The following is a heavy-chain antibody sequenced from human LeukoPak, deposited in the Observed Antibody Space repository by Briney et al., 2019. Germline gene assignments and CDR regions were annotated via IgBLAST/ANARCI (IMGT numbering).Heavy chain of an antibody. J-gene: IGHJ4*02. Sequence: GGSLRLSCAASGFTFSSYSMNWVRQAPGKGLEWLSYISSTSNTIYYADSVKGRFTISRDNFKNTLYLQMNSLRAEDTAVYYCAKDAYDFWSGFDYWGRGTLVTVSS. D-gene: IGHD3-3*01. CDR1: GFTFSSYS. CDR3: AKDAYDFWSGFDY. V-gene: IGHV3-48*01. CDR2: ISSTSNTI.